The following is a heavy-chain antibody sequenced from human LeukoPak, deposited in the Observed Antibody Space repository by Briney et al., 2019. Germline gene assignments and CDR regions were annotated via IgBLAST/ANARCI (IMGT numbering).Heavy chain of an antibody. CDR1: GFSFSTYS. CDR2: IVGSSSTI. J-gene: IGHJ4*02. D-gene: IGHD1-1*01. V-gene: IGHV3-48*04. CDR3: ATDSPETAAFDY. Sequence: GGSLRLSCAASGFSFSTYSMNWVRQAPGKEVGGVSYIVGSSSTIYYADSVKGRFTISRDNAKNSLYLQMDSLRAEDTAVYYCATDSPETAAFDYWGQGTLVTVSS.